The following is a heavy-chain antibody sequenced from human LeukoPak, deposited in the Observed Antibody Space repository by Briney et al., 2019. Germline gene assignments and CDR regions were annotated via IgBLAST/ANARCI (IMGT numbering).Heavy chain of an antibody. J-gene: IGHJ5*02. V-gene: IGHV1-46*01. Sequence: ASVKVSCKASGYTFISDYMHWVRQAPGQGLEWMGIINPSGGSTSYAQKFQGRVTMTRDMSTSTVYMELSSLRSEDTAVYYCARDTDSGSYRNWFDPWGQGTLVTVSS. D-gene: IGHD1-26*01. CDR2: INPSGGST. CDR1: GYTFISDY. CDR3: ARDTDSGSYRNWFDP.